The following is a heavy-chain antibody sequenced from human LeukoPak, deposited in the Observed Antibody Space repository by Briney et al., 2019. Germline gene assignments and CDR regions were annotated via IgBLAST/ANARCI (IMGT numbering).Heavy chain of an antibody. J-gene: IGHJ4*02. CDR1: GGSFSGYY. Sequence: SETLSLTCAVYGGSFSGYYWSWIRQPPGKGLEWIGEINHSGSTNYNPSLKSRVTISVDTSKNQFSLKLSSVTAADTAVYYSARSNYVWGSYRPTYLTVWGQGTLVTVSS. D-gene: IGHD3-16*02. CDR3: ARSNYVWGSYRPTYLTV. V-gene: IGHV4-34*01. CDR2: INHSGST.